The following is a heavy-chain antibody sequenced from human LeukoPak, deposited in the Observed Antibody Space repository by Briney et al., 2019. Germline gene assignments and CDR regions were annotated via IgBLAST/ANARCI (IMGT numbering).Heavy chain of an antibody. V-gene: IGHV3-9*03. Sequence: GRSLRLSCAASGFTFDDYAMHWVRQAPGKGLEWVSGISWNSGSIGYADSVKGRFTISRDNAKNSLYLQMNSLRAEDMALYYCAKDRSADFWSGYRGPFDPWGQGTLVTVSS. CDR2: ISWNSGSI. CDR1: GFTFDDYA. D-gene: IGHD3-3*01. CDR3: AKDRSADFWSGYRGPFDP. J-gene: IGHJ5*02.